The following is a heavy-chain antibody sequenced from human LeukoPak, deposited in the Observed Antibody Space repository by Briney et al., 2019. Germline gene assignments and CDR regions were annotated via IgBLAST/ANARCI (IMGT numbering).Heavy chain of an antibody. D-gene: IGHD2-2*02. CDR3: AKEGYCSSTSCYKVGYNWFDP. CDR2: ISGSGGST. J-gene: IGHJ5*02. Sequence: GGSLRLSCAASGFTFSSYAMSWVRQAPGKGLEWASAISGSGGSTYYADSVKGRFTISRDNSKNTLYLQMNSLRAEDTAVYYCAKEGYCSSTSCYKVGYNWFDPWGQGTLVTVSS. V-gene: IGHV3-23*01. CDR1: GFTFSSYA.